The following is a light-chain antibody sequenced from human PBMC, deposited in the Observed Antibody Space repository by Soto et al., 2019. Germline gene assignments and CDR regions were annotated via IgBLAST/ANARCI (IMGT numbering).Light chain of an antibody. J-gene: IGLJ1*01. V-gene: IGLV2-14*01. CDR1: SSDVGGYNY. CDR2: DVS. Sequence: QSVLTQPASVSGSPGQSSTISYTGTSSDVGGYNYVSRYQQHPGKAPKFMIYDVSNRPSGVSNRFSGSKSGNTASLTISGLQAEDEADYYCCSYTTSNTRQIVFGTGTKVTVL. CDR3: CSYTTSNTRQIV.